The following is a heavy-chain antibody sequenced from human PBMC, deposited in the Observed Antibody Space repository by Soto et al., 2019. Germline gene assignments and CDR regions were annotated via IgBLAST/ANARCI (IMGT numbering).Heavy chain of an antibody. CDR2: IVPILGPA. J-gene: IGHJ4*02. CDR1: GGTFNTFA. Sequence: QVQLVQSGAEVKKPGSSVNVSCKASGGTFNTFAISWVRQAPGQGLEYLGGIVPILGPAFYAQRFQGRVTITADKSANTAYLELTNQSSEETAVYYYARAGKRYVDAWSQGTQATVSS. V-gene: IGHV1-69*06. CDR3: ARAGKRYVDA.